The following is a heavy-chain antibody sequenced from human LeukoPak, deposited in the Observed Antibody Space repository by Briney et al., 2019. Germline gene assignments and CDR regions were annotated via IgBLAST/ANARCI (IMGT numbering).Heavy chain of an antibody. CDR3: ARAGGLAAAGTLYYYYYMDV. CDR2: ISSSSYI. CDR1: GFTFSSYS. V-gene: IGHV3-21*01. D-gene: IGHD6-13*01. Sequence: GGSLRLSCAASGFTFSSYSMNWVRQAPGKGLEWVASISSSSYINYADSVKGRCTISRDNAKHSPYLPMNSLRAEDTAVYYCARAGGLAAAGTLYYYYYMDVWGKGTTVTVSS. J-gene: IGHJ6*03.